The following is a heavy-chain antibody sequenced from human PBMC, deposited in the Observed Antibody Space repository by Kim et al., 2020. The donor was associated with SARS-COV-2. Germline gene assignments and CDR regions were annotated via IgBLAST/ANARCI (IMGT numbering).Heavy chain of an antibody. Sequence: GGSLRLSCAASGFTFSSYAMSWVRQAPGKGLEWVSVISGSGGSTYYADSVKGRITISRDNSKNTLYLQMNSLRAEDTAVYYCARASWDPTFYVVGSGYQGTVYMCGPETMGSVSS. J-gene: IGHJ3*02. CDR1: GFTFSSYA. D-gene: IGHD3-22*01. V-gene: IGHV3-23*01. CDR2: ISGSGGST. CDR3: ARASWDPTFYVVGSGYQGTVYM.